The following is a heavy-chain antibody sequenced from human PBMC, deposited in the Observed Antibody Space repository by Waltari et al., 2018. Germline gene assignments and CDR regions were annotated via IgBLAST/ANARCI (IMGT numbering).Heavy chain of an antibody. CDR3: ARVGCSSTSCYGNWFDP. CDR2: NYYSGST. J-gene: IGHJ5*02. Sequence: QVQLQESGPGLVKPSETLSLTCTVSGGSISSHYWSWIRQPPGKGLEWIGYNYYSGSTNYNPSLKSGGTVAVDPSKSQFSLKLSSVIAADTAMYYWARVGCSSTSCYGNWFDPWGQGTLVTVSS. V-gene: IGHV4-59*11. D-gene: IGHD2-2*01. CDR1: GGSISSHY.